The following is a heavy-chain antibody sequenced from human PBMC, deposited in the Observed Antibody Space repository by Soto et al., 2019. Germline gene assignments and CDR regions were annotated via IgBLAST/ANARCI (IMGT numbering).Heavy chain of an antibody. D-gene: IGHD3-10*01. CDR1: GYTFTSYA. CDR3: AREYRASLWFGELLTQAVLDP. J-gene: IGHJ5*02. Sequence: GASVKVSCKASGYTFTSYAMHWVRQAPGQRLEWMGWINAGNGNTKYSQKFQGRVTITRDTSASTAYMELSSLRSEDTAVYYCAREYRASLWFGELLTQAVLDPWGQGTLVTVSS. V-gene: IGHV1-3*01. CDR2: INAGNGNT.